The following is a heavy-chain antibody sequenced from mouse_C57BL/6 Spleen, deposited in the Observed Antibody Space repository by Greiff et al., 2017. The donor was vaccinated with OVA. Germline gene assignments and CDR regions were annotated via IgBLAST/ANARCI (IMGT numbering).Heavy chain of an antibody. V-gene: IGHV1-82*01. CDR1: GYAFSSSW. Sequence: QVQLQQSGPELVKPGASVKISCKASGYAFSSSWMNWVKQRPGKGLEWIGRIYPGDGDTNYNWKFKGKATMTADKSSSTAYMQLSSLTSEDSAVYFCARSHYGNFDYWGQGTTLTVSS. D-gene: IGHD2-1*01. J-gene: IGHJ2*01. CDR3: ARSHYGNFDY. CDR2: IYPGDGDT.